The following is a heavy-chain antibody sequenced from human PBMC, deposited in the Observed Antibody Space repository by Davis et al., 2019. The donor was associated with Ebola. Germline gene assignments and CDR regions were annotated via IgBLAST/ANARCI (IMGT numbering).Heavy chain of an antibody. Sequence: PGGSLRLSCAASGFTFSSYGMHWVRQAPGKGLEYVSAISSNGGSTYYANSVKGRFTISRDNSKNTLYLQMGSLRAEDMAVYYCARDNVVVAAFDYWGQGTLVTVSS. CDR2: ISSNGGST. CDR3: ARDNVVVAAFDY. V-gene: IGHV3-64*01. D-gene: IGHD2-15*01. CDR1: GFTFSSYG. J-gene: IGHJ4*02.